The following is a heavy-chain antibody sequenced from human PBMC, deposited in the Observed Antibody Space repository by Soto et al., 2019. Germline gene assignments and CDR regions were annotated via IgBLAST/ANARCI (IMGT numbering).Heavy chain of an antibody. J-gene: IGHJ5*02. Sequence: QVQLVQSGAEVKKPGASVKVSCKAPGHTFTSYGISWVRQAPGQGLEWMGWISAYNGNTNYAQKLQGRATMTTDTSTSTAYMELRSLRSDDTAVYYCARNPLTMVYNWFDPWGQGTLVTVSS. CDR1: GHTFTSYG. CDR3: ARNPLTMVYNWFDP. V-gene: IGHV1-18*01. D-gene: IGHD3-10*01. CDR2: ISAYNGNT.